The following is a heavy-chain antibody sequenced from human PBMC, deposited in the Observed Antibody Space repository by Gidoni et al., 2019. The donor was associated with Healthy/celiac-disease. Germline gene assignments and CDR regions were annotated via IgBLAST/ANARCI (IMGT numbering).Heavy chain of an antibody. V-gene: IGHV1-2*02. Sequence: QVQLVQSGAEVTKPGASAKVSCKASGYTFPGYYMHWVRQAPGQGLEWMGWINPNSGGTNYAQKFQGRVTMTRDTSISTAYMELSRLRSDDTAVYYCASRRYDFWSGYMAPTFDYWGQGTLVTVSS. CDR2: INPNSGGT. CDR1: GYTFPGYY. D-gene: IGHD3-3*01. CDR3: ASRRYDFWSGYMAPTFDY. J-gene: IGHJ4*02.